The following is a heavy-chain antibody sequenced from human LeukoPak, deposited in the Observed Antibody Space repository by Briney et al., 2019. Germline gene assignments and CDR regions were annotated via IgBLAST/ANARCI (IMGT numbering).Heavy chain of an antibody. Sequence: ASVKVSCKASGYTFTGYYMRWVRQAPGQGLEWMGWINPNSGGTNYAQKFQGRVTMTRDTSISTAYMELSRLRSDDTAVYYCARVANKTYGYWGQGTLVTVSS. CDR3: ARVANKTYGY. D-gene: IGHD2-21*01. J-gene: IGHJ4*02. CDR1: GYTFTGYY. V-gene: IGHV1-2*02. CDR2: INPNSGGT.